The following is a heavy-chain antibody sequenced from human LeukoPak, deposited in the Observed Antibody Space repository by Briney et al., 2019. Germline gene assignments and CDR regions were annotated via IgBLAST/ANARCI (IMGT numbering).Heavy chain of an antibody. Sequence: ASVKVSCKASGYTFTGYYMHWVRQAPGQGLEWMGWINPNSGGTNYAQKFQGRVTMTRDTSISTAYMELSRLRSDETAVYYCARNPKGSSDAFDIWGQGTMVTVSS. CDR1: GYTFTGYY. CDR2: INPNSGGT. CDR3: ARNPKGSSDAFDI. V-gene: IGHV1-2*02. D-gene: IGHD6-6*01. J-gene: IGHJ3*02.